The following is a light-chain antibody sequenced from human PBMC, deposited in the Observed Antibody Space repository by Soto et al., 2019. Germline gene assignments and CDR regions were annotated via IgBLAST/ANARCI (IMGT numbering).Light chain of an antibody. CDR1: SNNIGAGYD. CDR2: GNS. J-gene: IGLJ2*01. CDR3: QSYDSSLSGVV. V-gene: IGLV1-40*01. Sequence: QYVLTQPPSVSGAPGQRVTISCTGSSNNIGAGYDVHWYQQLPGTAPKLLIYGNSNRPSGVPDRFSGSKSGTSASLAITGLQAEDEADYYCQSYDSSLSGVVFGGGTQLTVL.